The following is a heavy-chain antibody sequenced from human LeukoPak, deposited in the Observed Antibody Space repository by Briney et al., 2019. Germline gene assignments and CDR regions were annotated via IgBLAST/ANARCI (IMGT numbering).Heavy chain of an antibody. CDR3: ARDSPWLDYYGSGSYSDAFDI. J-gene: IGHJ3*02. CDR2: ISAYNGNT. D-gene: IGHD3-10*01. V-gene: IGHV1-18*01. Sequence: ASVKVSCKASGYTFTSYGISWVRQAPGQGLEWMGWISAYNGNTNYAQKLQGRVTMTTDTSTSTAYMELRSLRSDDTAVYYCARDSPWLDYYGSGSYSDAFDIWGQGTMVTVSS. CDR1: GYTFTSYG.